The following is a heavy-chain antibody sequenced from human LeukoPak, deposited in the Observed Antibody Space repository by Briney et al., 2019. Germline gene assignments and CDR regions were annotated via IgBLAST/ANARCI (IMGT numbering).Heavy chain of an antibody. Sequence: SETLSLTCTASGDSITNSNYYWGWVRQSPGRGLEWLGNIIYNCGPYYNPSFKSRVVISVDTSKNHFSLTLKAVTAADTAVYHCASYSGIYSAFEIWSQGTLVTVSS. CDR2: IIYNCGP. J-gene: IGHJ3*02. CDR3: ASYSGIYSAFEI. CDR1: GDSITNSNYY. V-gene: IGHV4-39*07. D-gene: IGHD1-26*01.